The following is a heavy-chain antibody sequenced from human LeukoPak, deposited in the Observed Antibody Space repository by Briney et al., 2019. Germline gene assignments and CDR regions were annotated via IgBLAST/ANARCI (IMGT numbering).Heavy chain of an antibody. CDR2: IYHSGST. Sequence: SETLSLTCTVSGYSISSGYYWGWIRQPPGKGLEWIGSIYHSGSTYYNPSLKSRVTISVDTSKNQFSLKLSSVTAADTAVYYCARERPRDGYILYYHYYMDIWGKGTTVTVSS. J-gene: IGHJ6*03. D-gene: IGHD5-24*01. CDR3: ARERPRDGYILYYHYYMDI. CDR1: GYSISSGYY. V-gene: IGHV4-38-2*02.